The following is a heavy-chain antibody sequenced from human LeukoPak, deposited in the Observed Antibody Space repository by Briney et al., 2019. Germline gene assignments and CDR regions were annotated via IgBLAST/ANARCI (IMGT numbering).Heavy chain of an antibody. J-gene: IGHJ4*02. D-gene: IGHD6-19*01. CDR2: ISYDGGHK. Sequence: GGSLRLPCATSGFTFSNYGMHWVRQAPGKGLEWVAVISYDGGHKYYADSVKGRFTISRDNSKYTLYLQMNSLRAEDTALYYCARDAYSSGWSYFDYWGQGTLVTVSS. CDR1: GFTFSNYG. CDR3: ARDAYSSGWSYFDY. V-gene: IGHV3-30*19.